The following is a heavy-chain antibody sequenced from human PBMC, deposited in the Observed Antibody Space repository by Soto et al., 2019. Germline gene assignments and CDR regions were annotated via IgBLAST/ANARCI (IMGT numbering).Heavy chain of an antibody. D-gene: IGHD4-17*01. Sequence: EVQLVESGGGLVQPGGSLRVSCAASGFTFSSYWMSWVRQAPGKGLEWVANIKEDGSKTVYVYSVRGRFTISRDNAKNSVYLQMNSLRVEDTAVYYCAREEGLTETTFRFDYWGQGTLVTVSS. V-gene: IGHV3-7*01. J-gene: IGHJ4*02. CDR3: AREEGLTETTFRFDY. CDR1: GFTFSSYW. CDR2: IKEDGSKT.